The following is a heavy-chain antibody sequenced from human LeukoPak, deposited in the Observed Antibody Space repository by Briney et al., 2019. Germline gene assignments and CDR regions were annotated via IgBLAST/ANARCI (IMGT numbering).Heavy chain of an antibody. J-gene: IGHJ4*02. CDR2: IDFSGNT. CDR3: ARAPYYYDSSGYYEADY. Sequence: KPSETLSLTCSVFGCSISNHYWSWIRQPPGKGLQWIGYIDFSGNTNYNPSLKSRVAISVDTSKNQFSLKLTSVTAADTAVYYCARAPYYYDSSGYYEADYWGQGTLVTVSS. CDR1: GCSISNHY. V-gene: IGHV4-59*11. D-gene: IGHD3-22*01.